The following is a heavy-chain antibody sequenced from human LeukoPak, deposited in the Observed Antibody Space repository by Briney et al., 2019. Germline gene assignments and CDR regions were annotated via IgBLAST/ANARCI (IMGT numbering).Heavy chain of an antibody. V-gene: IGHV4-59*01. D-gene: IGHD3-3*01. Sequence: SETLSLTCTVSGGSISSYYGSWIRQPPGKGLEWIGYIYYSGSTNYNPSLKSRVTMSADTSKNQFSLRLSSVTAADTAVYYCGRMEYYFDYWGQGTLVTVSS. CDR1: GGSISSYY. CDR3: GRMEYYFDY. CDR2: IYYSGST. J-gene: IGHJ4*02.